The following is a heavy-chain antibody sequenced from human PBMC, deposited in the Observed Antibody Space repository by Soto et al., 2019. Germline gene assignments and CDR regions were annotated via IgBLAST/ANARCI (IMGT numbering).Heavy chain of an antibody. V-gene: IGHV4-34*01. Sequence: SETLSLTCAVYGGSFSGYYWSWIRQPPGKGLEWIGEINHSGSTNYNPSLKSRVTISVDTSKNQFSLKLSSVTAADTAVYYCARSPPEGVVPKGTFDYWGQGTLVTVPS. D-gene: IGHD2-15*01. J-gene: IGHJ4*02. CDR2: INHSGST. CDR1: GGSFSGYY. CDR3: ARSPPEGVVPKGTFDY.